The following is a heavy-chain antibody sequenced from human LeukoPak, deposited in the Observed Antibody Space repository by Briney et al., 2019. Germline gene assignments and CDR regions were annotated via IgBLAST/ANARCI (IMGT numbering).Heavy chain of an antibody. V-gene: IGHV3-48*03. J-gene: IGHJ4*02. D-gene: IGHD1-26*01. CDR3: AREGGEWELLRTFDY. CDR1: GFTFSSYE. CDR2: ISSSGSTI. Sequence: PGGSLGLSCAASGFTFSSYEMNWVRQAPGKGLEWVSYISSSGSTIYYADSVKGRFTISRDNAKNSLYLQMNSLRAEDTAVYYCAREGGEWELLRTFDYWGQGTLVTVSS.